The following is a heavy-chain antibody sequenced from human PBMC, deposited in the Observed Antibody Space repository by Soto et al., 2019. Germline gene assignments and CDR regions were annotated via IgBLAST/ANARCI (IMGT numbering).Heavy chain of an antibody. CDR2: LTGNGGTT. CDR3: AQGGQYQPPYQFDF. CDR1: GFTFSNFG. D-gene: IGHD2-2*01. V-gene: IGHV3-23*01. J-gene: IGHJ4*02. Sequence: ESGGGLVLPGGSLRLSCEASGFTFSNFGMSWVRQAPGRGREWVSGLTGNGGTTYYADSVKGRFTISRDNSKNTLSLQMNSLRVDETDVYYCAQGGQYQPPYQFDFWGQGTLVTVSS.